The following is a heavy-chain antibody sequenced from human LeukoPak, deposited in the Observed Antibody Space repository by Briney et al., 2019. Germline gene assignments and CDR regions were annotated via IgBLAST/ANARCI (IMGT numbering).Heavy chain of an antibody. J-gene: IGHJ4*02. CDR3: ARVPGATGRRYFDY. V-gene: IGHV3-74*01. D-gene: IGHD1-26*01. Sequence: GGSLRLSCAASGFTFSNYLIHWVRQAPGKGLVWVSRINSDGTSTSYADSVKGRFTISRDNAQNTLYLQMNSLRADDTAVYYCARVPGATGRRYFDYWGQGTLVTVSS. CDR2: INSDGTST. CDR1: GFTFSNYL.